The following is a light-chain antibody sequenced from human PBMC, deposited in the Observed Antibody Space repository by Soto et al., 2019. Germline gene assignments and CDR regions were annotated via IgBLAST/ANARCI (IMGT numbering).Light chain of an antibody. CDR3: QQYNGYWT. J-gene: IGKJ1*01. CDR1: QSISDS. Sequence: DIQMTQSPSTLSASVGDRVTITCRASQSISDSLAWYQQKPGKAPKLLIYEASNLKSGVPSRFSRSGSGTEYTLTISSLQPDDFASYYCQQYNGYWTFGQGTKVEIK. CDR2: EAS. V-gene: IGKV1-5*03.